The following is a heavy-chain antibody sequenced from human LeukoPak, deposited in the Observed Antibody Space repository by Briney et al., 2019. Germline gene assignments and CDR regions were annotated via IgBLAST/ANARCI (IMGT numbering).Heavy chain of an antibody. Sequence: GGSLRLSCAASGFTFDDYAMHWVRQAPGKGLEWVSLIREDGGTTYYADSVKGRFIISRDNSKDSLYLQMNSLRTEDTAFYYCAKDGRKTYVDYNNYDGDYWGQGTLVTVSS. D-gene: IGHD4-11*01. CDR1: GFTFDDYA. J-gene: IGHJ4*02. CDR3: AKDGRKTYVDYNNYDGDY. V-gene: IGHV3-43*02. CDR2: IREDGGTT.